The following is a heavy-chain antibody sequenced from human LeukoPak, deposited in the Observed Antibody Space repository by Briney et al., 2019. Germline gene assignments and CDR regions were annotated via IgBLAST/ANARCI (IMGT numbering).Heavy chain of an antibody. J-gene: IGHJ4*02. V-gene: IGHV1-69*13. CDR3: ARSSSGSYYFDY. CDR1: GGTFSSYA. Sequence: ASVKVSCTASGGTFSSYAISWVRQAPGQGLEWMGGIIPIFGTANYAQKFQGRVTITADESTSTAYMELSSLRSEDTAVYYCARSSSGSYYFDYWGQGTLVTVSS. D-gene: IGHD3-22*01. CDR2: IIPIFGTA.